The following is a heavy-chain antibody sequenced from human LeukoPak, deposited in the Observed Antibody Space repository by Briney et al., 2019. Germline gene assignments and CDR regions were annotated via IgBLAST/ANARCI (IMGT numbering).Heavy chain of an antibody. CDR1: GGSISTYY. V-gene: IGHV4-59*01. Sequence: SETPSLTCTVSGGSISTYYWNWIRQPPGKGLEWIGYIYYSGSTNYNPSLKSRVTISVDTSKKQFSLKLSSVTAADTAMYYCARGDYYYSYYMDVWGKGTTVTVSS. CDR3: ARGDYYYSYYMDV. CDR2: IYYSGST. J-gene: IGHJ6*03.